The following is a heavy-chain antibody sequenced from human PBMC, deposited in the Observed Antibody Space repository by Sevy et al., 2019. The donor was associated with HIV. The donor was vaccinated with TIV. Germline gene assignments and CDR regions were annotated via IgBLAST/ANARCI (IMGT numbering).Heavy chain of an antibody. CDR3: ARVSVSPNYYDSSGWPYYYYMDV. V-gene: IGHV1-18*01. D-gene: IGHD3-22*01. CDR2: ISAYNGNT. CDR1: GYTFTSYG. Sequence: ASVKVSCKASGYTFTSYGISWVRQAPGQGLEWMGWISAYNGNTNYAQKLQGRVTMTTHTSTSTAYMELRSLRSDDTAVYYCARVSVSPNYYDSSGWPYYYYMDVWGKGTTVTVSS. J-gene: IGHJ6*03.